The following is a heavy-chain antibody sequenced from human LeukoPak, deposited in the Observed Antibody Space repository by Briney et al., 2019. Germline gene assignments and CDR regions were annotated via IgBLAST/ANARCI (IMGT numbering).Heavy chain of an antibody. J-gene: IGHJ6*02. Sequence: SETLSLTCTVSGGSISSYYWSWIRQPPGKGLEWIGYIYYSGSTNYNPSLKSRVTISVDTSKNQFSLKLSSVTAADTAVYYCARMSDQNYGSGFYYYGMDVWGQGTTVTVSS. CDR3: ARMSDQNYGSGFYYYGMDV. CDR1: GGSISSYY. D-gene: IGHD3-10*01. CDR2: IYYSGST. V-gene: IGHV4-59*01.